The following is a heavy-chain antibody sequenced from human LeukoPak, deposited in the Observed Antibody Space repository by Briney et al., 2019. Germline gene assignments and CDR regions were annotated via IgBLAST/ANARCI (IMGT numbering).Heavy chain of an antibody. J-gene: IGHJ3*02. Sequence: ASVKVSCKASGYTFTGYYMHWVRQAPGQGLEWMGWINPNSGGTNYAQKFQGRVTMTRDTSISTAYMELSRLRSDDTAVYYCARLPDLYCSSTSCPGEDAFDIWGQGTMVTVSS. CDR1: GYTFTGYY. CDR2: INPNSGGT. V-gene: IGHV1-2*02. D-gene: IGHD2-2*01. CDR3: ARLPDLYCSSTSCPGEDAFDI.